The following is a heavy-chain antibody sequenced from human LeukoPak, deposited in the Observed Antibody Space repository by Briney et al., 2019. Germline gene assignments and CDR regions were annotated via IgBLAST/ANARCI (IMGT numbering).Heavy chain of an antibody. D-gene: IGHD3-16*01. CDR3: AIYAGEPGDY. J-gene: IGHJ4*02. V-gene: IGHV3-48*03. CDR2: ISTSGSTI. Sequence: GGSLRLSCAASGFTAGFTFSGFEMNWVRQAPGKGLEWLSYISTSGSTIYYADSVKGRFTISRDNAKNSLFLQMNSLRAEDTAIYYCAIYAGEPGDYWGQGTLVTVSS. CDR1: GFTAGFTFSGFE.